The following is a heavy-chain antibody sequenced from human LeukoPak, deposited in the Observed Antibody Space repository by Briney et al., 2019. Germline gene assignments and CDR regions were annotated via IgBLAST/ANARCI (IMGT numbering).Heavy chain of an antibody. CDR2: INPSGGST. CDR3: ARGGGYGSGPH. J-gene: IGHJ4*02. V-gene: IGHV1-46*01. CDR1: GYTFISYY. D-gene: IGHD3-10*01. Sequence: GASVKVSCKASGYTFISYYMSWVRQAPGQGLEWVGIINPSGGSTTYTQKFQGRVTMTRDTSTKTVYMELSSLRPEDTAVYYCARGGGYGSGPHWGQGTLVTVSS.